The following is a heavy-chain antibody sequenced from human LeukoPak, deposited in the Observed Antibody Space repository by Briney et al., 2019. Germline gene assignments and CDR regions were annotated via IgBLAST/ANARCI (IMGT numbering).Heavy chain of an antibody. D-gene: IGHD3-16*01. CDR3: ARDGGGVYFDY. V-gene: IGHV3-21*01. CDR1: GFTFSSYT. CDR2: FSRSGPYI. J-gene: IGHJ4*02. Sequence: PGGSLRLSCAASGFTFSSYTMNWVRQAPGKGLEWVSSFSRSGPYIYYADSVKGRFTISRDNAKNSLYLQMNSLRAEDTAVYYCARDGGGVYFDYWGQGTLVTVSS.